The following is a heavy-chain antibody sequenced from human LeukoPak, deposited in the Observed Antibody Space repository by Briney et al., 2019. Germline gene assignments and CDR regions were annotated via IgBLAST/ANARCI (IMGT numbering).Heavy chain of an antibody. CDR1: GYSFTSYW. CDR3: ARGTVTTTGYNWFDP. D-gene: IGHD4-17*01. CDR2: IYPGDSDT. Sequence: ESLKISCKGSGYSFTSYWIGWVRQMPGKGLEWMGIIYPGDSDTRYSPSFQGQVTISADKSISTAYLQWSSLKASDTAMYYCARGTVTTTGYNWFDPWGQGTLVTVSS. V-gene: IGHV5-51*01. J-gene: IGHJ5*02.